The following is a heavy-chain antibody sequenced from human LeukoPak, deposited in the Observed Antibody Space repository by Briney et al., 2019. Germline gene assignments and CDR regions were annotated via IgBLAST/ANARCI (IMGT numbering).Heavy chain of an antibody. CDR1: GFTFSSYA. V-gene: IGHV3-23*01. D-gene: IGHD3-3*01. Sequence: GGSLRLSCAASGFTFSSYAMSWVRQAPGKGLEWVSAISGSGGSTYYADSVKGRFTISRDNSKNTLYLQMNSLRAEDTAVYYCAKGGYDFWSGYCLDYWGQGTLVTVSS. J-gene: IGHJ4*02. CDR3: AKGGYDFWSGYCLDY. CDR2: ISGSGGST.